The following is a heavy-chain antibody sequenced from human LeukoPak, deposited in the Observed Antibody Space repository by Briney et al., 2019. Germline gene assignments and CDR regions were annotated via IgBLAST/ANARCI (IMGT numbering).Heavy chain of an antibody. V-gene: IGHV4-4*07. CDR2: INTSAST. CDR1: AGSISSYY. D-gene: IGHD1-26*01. Sequence: SESLSLTCTVAAGSISSYYCGWIRPPAGEGLEWIGFINTSASTHHNTSPKSRVTTSVDKSKTQFSLPLSSVTAADTAVYYSARHWGADDKYGMDVWGQGTTVTVSS. J-gene: IGHJ6*02. CDR3: ARHWGADDKYGMDV.